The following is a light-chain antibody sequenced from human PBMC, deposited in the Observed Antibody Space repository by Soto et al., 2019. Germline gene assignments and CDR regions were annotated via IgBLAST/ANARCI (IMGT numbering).Light chain of an antibody. Sequence: SVRTEPPPVSAAPGQKVTISCSGSSSNVENNFVSWYQQLPGTAPTLLIFEDNKRPSGIPDRFSGSKSGTSATLVITGLQTGDEADYYCGTWDSSLSVLYVFGTGTKVTVL. J-gene: IGLJ1*01. V-gene: IGLV1-51*02. CDR3: GTWDSSLSVLYV. CDR2: EDN. CDR1: SSNVENNF.